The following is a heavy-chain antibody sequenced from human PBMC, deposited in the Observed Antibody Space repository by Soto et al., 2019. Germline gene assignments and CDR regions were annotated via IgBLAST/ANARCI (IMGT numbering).Heavy chain of an antibody. J-gene: IGHJ6*02. CDR3: ARGRSSFFYYYGMDV. Sequence: PGESLKISCKGSGYSFTSYWIGWVRQMPGKGLEWMGIIYPGDSDTRYSPSFQGQVTISADKSISTAYLQWSSLKASDTAMYYCARGRSSFFYYYGMDVWGQGTTVTVSS. CDR2: IYPGDSDT. CDR1: GYSFTSYW. D-gene: IGHD6-13*01. V-gene: IGHV5-51*01.